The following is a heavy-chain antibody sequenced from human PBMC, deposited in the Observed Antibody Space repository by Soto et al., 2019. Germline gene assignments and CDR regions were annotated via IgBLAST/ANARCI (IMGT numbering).Heavy chain of an antibody. CDR1: GYTFTGYY. D-gene: IGHD5-18*01. CDR3: ARDFSPALGYSWFDP. J-gene: IGHJ5*02. V-gene: IGHV1-2*04. CDR2: INPNSGGT. Sequence: SVKVSCKASGYTFTGYYMHWVRQAPGQGLEWMGWINPNSGGTNYAQKFQGWVTMTRDTSISTAYMELSRLRSDDTAVYYCARDFSPALGYSWFDPWGQGTLVTVSS.